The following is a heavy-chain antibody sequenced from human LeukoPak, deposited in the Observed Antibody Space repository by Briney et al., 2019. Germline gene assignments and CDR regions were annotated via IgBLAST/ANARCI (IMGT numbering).Heavy chain of an antibody. V-gene: IGHV4-34*01. D-gene: IGHD5-18*01. CDR3: ARGGSAQLWKREFDY. CDR2: INHSGST. CDR1: GGSFSGYY. J-gene: IGHJ4*02. Sequence: PSETLSLTCAVYGGSFSGYYWSWIRQPPGKGLEWIGEINHSGSTNYNPSLKSRVTISVDTSKNQFSLKLSSVTAADTTVYYCARGGSAQLWKREFDYWGQGTLVTVSS.